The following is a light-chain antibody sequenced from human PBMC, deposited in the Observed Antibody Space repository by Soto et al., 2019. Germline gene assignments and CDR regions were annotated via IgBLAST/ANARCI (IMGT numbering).Light chain of an antibody. Sequence: EIVLTQSPGTLSLSPGERATFSCRASQSVSSSYIARYQQKRGQAPRRLIYGASIRATGIPDRFSGSGSGTDFTLTISRLEPEDFALYYCQQYHTSPLTFGQGTKVDIK. V-gene: IGKV3-20*01. J-gene: IGKJ1*01. CDR3: QQYHTSPLT. CDR1: QSVSSSY. CDR2: GAS.